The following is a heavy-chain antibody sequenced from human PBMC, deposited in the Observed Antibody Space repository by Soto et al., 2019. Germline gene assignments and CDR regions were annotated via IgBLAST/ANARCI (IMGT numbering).Heavy chain of an antibody. J-gene: IGHJ6*02. CDR1: GGSISSGGYY. CDR3: ARDGCSGGSCYYYYGMDV. CDR2: IYYSGST. V-gene: IGHV4-31*03. Sequence: SETLSLTCTVSGGSISSGGYYWSWIRQHPGKGLEWIGYIYYSGSTYYNPSLKSRVTISVDTSKNQFSLKLSSVTAADTAVYYCARDGCSGGSCYYYYGMDVWGQGTTVTVS. D-gene: IGHD2-15*01.